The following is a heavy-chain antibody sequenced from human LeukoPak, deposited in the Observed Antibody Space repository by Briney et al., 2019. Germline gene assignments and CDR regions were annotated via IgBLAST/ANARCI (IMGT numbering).Heavy chain of an antibody. V-gene: IGHV4-59*13. D-gene: IGHD4-17*01. CDR3: ARLWRPHDYDNWFDH. CDR1: GGYISSSF. CDR2: TYDGGRG. J-gene: IGHJ5*02. Sequence: SETLSLTCTVSGGYISSSFWTWIRQAPGKGLELIGFTYDGGRGNYKPSLRGRVDISLDTSNSRYSLRLTSVTAADTGVYYCARLWRPHDYDNWFDHWGQGILVTVSS.